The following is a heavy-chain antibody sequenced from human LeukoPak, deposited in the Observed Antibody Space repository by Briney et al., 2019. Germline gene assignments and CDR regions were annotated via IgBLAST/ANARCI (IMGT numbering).Heavy chain of an antibody. V-gene: IGHV1-2*02. J-gene: IGHJ4*02. CDR1: GYTFTVYC. CDR3: ARDRPPGAFDY. CDR2: INPNSGGT. Sequence: GASVTVSFTCSGYTFTVYCMHWVRQAPGQGLEWMGWINPNSGGTNYAQKFQGRVTMTRDTSISTAYMELSRLRSDDAAVYYCARDRPPGAFDYWGQGTLVTVSS. D-gene: IGHD6-6*01.